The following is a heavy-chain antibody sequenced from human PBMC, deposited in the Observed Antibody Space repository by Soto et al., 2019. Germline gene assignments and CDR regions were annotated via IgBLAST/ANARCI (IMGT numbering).Heavy chain of an antibody. J-gene: IGHJ6*02. V-gene: IGHV1-69*13. CDR1: VCTFSSYA. CDR2: IIPIFGTA. D-gene: IGHD4-17*01. CDR3: ARDRTPRSYGDPRYYCYYYGMDV. Sequence: GASVNVSCKASVCTFSSYAISWLRQAPGQGREWMGGIIPIFGTANYAQKSQGRVTITADESTSTAYMELSSLRSEDTAVYYCARDRTPRSYGDPRYYCYYYGMDVWGQGTMVTVSS.